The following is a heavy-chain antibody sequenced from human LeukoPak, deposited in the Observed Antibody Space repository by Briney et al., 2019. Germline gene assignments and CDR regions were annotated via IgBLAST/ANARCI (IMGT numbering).Heavy chain of an antibody. J-gene: IGHJ4*02. Sequence: PGGSLRLSCAASGFSFSSYGMHWVRQAPGKGLEWVAVVSYDGNNKYYADSVKGRFTISRDNSKNTLYLQMNSLRAEDTAVYYCAKGPGRGDYDSSGRIDYWGQGTLVTVSS. CDR1: GFSFSSYG. CDR3: AKGPGRGDYDSSGRIDY. CDR2: VSYDGNNK. V-gene: IGHV3-30*18. D-gene: IGHD3-22*01.